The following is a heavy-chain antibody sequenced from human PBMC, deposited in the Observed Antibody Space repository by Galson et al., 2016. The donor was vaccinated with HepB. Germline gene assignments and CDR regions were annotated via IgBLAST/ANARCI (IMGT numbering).Heavy chain of an antibody. CDR2: ISGYNGDT. CDR3: ARDAVTGIDY. D-gene: IGHD4-11*01. Sequence: SVKVSCKASSYTFSNYGVSWVRQAPGQGLEWLGWISGYNGDTTYAPNFQARFTMTTDTSTNTADMELKNLASDDTAVYYCARDAVTGIDYWGQGTLVTVSS. V-gene: IGHV1-18*01. J-gene: IGHJ4*02. CDR1: SYTFSNYG.